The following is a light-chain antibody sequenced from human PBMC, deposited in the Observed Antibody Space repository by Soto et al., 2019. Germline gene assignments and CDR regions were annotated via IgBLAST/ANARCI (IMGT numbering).Light chain of an antibody. CDR2: LNSDGSH. CDR1: SGHSTYA. Sequence: QLVLTQSPSASASLGASVKLTCTLSSGHSTYAVAWHQLQPEKGPRYLMKLNSDGSHKKGNGIPDRFSGSSSGAERYLTISSLQSEDDADYYCQTWGPGIQVFGGGTKVTVL. CDR3: QTWGPGIQV. J-gene: IGLJ3*02. V-gene: IGLV4-69*01.